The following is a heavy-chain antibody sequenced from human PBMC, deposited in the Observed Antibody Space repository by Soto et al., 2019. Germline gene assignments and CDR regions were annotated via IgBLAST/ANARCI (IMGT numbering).Heavy chain of an antibody. CDR2: IGTAGDT. V-gene: IGHV3-13*01. J-gene: IGHJ6*02. CDR3: ARDDPYSSSWYGVYYYYGMDV. D-gene: IGHD6-13*01. CDR1: GFTFSSYD. Sequence: GGSLRLSCAASGFTFSSYDMHWVRQATGKGLEWVSAIGTAGDTYYPGSVKGRFTISRENAKNSLYLQMNSLRAEDTAVYYCARDDPYSSSWYGVYYYYGMDVWGQGTTVTVSS.